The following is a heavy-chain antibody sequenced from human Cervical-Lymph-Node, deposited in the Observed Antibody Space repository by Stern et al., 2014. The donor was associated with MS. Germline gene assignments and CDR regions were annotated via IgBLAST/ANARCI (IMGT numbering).Heavy chain of an antibody. Sequence: VQLVESGAEVKKPGASVKVSCKASGYTFTGYYMHWVRQAPGQGLEWMGRINPNSGGTNYAQKFQGRVTMTRDTSISIAYMELSRLRSDDTAVYYCARASGYCSSTSCYQYWFDPWGQGTLVTVSS. CDR2: INPNSGGT. CDR3: ARASGYCSSTSCYQYWFDP. J-gene: IGHJ5*02. D-gene: IGHD2-2*01. CDR1: GYTFTGYY. V-gene: IGHV1-2*06.